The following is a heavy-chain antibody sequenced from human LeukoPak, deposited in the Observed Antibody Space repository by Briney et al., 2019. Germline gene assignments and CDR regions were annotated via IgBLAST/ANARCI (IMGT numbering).Heavy chain of an antibody. CDR1: GYSFITYW. CDR3: ARALAVPINNWFDP. D-gene: IGHD4-17*01. CDR2: IYPGDSDT. J-gene: IGHJ5*02. Sequence: GESLKISCKGSGYSFITYWIGWVRKMPGKGLEWMGIIYPGDSDTRYSPSFQGQVTISADKSISTAYLQWSSLKASDTAMYYCARALAVPINNWFDPWGQGTLVTVSS. V-gene: IGHV5-51*01.